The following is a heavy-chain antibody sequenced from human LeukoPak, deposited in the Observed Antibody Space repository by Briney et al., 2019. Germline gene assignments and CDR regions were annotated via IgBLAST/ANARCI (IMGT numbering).Heavy chain of an antibody. CDR1: GYTFTGYY. CDR2: INPKSGGT. V-gene: IGHV1-2*02. Sequence: ASVKVSCKASGYTFTGYYMQWVRQAPGQGLEWMGWINPKSGGTKYAQKFQDRVTMTRDTSISAAYMEVSSLRSDDTAVYYCARVSTSGYRDWLDPWGQGTLVTVSS. CDR3: ARVSTSGYRDWLDP. D-gene: IGHD3-9*01. J-gene: IGHJ5*02.